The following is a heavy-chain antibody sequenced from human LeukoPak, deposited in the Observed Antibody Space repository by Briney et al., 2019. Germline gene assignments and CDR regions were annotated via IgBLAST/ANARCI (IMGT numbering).Heavy chain of an antibody. Sequence: PGGSLRLSCAASGFTFSSYSMNWVRQAPGKGLEWVSSISGSSSYIYYADSVKGRFTISRDNAKNSLYLQMNSLRAEDTAVYYCARDLVLDGDFQHWGQGTLVTVSS. CDR3: ARDLVLDGDFQH. D-gene: IGHD5-24*01. CDR2: ISGSSSYI. J-gene: IGHJ1*01. V-gene: IGHV3-21*01. CDR1: GFTFSSYS.